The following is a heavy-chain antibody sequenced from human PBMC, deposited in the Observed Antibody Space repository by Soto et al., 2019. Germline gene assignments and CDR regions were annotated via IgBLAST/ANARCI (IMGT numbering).Heavy chain of an antibody. V-gene: IGHV3-21*01. CDR1: GFTFSSYS. CDR3: ARAVTRSGFNWFDP. CDR2: ISSSSSYI. Sequence: GGSLRLSCAASGFTFSSYSMNWVRQAPGKGLEWVSSISSSSSYIYYADSVKGRFTISRDNAKNSLYLQMNSLRAEDTAVYYCARAVTRSGFNWFDPWGQGTLVTVSS. J-gene: IGHJ5*02. D-gene: IGHD4-17*01.